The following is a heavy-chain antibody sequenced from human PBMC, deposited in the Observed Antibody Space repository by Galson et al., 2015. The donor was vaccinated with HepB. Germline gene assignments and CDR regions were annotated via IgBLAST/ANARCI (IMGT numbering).Heavy chain of an antibody. J-gene: IGHJ2*01. Sequence: ASGFTFNNYDFHWVRQTAGKGLEWVSGIGTGGGPNYPDAVKGRFTISRENAQNSVFLQVNSLRDGDTAVYYCARESGTPGNWYFDLWGRGTVVIVSS. CDR3: ARESGTPGNWYFDL. D-gene: IGHD1-1*01. CDR2: IGTGGGP. V-gene: IGHV3-13*05. CDR1: GFTFNNYD.